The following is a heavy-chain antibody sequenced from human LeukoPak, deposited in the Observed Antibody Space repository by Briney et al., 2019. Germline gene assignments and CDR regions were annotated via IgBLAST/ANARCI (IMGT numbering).Heavy chain of an antibody. CDR1: GFTFSSYG. Sequence: GGSLRLSCAASGFTFSSYGMHWVRQAPGKGLEWVAVISYDGSNKYYADSVKGRFTISRDNSKNTLYLQMNSLTPEDTAVYYCAKDRPSSSWYYLDYWGQGTLDTVSS. J-gene: IGHJ4*02. CDR3: AKDRPSSSWYYLDY. V-gene: IGHV3-30*18. D-gene: IGHD6-13*01. CDR2: ISYDGSNK.